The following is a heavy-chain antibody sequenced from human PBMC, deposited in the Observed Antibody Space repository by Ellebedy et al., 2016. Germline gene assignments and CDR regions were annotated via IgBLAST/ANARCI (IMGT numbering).Heavy chain of an antibody. CDR1: GYTFTSYG. J-gene: IGHJ5*02. Sequence: ASVKVSCKASGYTFTSYGISWVRQAPGQGLEWMGWISAYNGNTNYAQKLQGRVTMTTDTSTSTAYMELRSLRSDDTAVYYCARALHPGIAVAGTSGNWFDPWGQGTLVTVSS. CDR3: ARALHPGIAVAGTSGNWFDP. V-gene: IGHV1-18*01. D-gene: IGHD6-19*01. CDR2: ISAYNGNT.